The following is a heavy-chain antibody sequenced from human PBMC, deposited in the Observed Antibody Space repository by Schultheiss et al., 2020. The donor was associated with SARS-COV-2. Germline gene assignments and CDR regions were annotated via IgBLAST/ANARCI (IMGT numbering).Heavy chain of an antibody. CDR2: VYYSGST. V-gene: IGHV4-59*12. J-gene: IGHJ2*01. Sequence: SETLSLTCAVYGGSFSGYYWSWIRQPPGKGLEWIGHVYYSGSTNYNPSLKSRVTISVDTSKNQFSLKLSSVTAADTAVYYCARAVLVVVDWYFDLWGRGTLVTVSS. CDR1: GGSFSGYY. CDR3: ARAVLVVVDWYFDL. D-gene: IGHD3-22*01.